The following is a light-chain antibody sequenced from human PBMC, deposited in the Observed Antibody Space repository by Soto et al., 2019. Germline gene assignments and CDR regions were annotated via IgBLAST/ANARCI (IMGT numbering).Light chain of an antibody. V-gene: IGLV2-11*01. CDR2: DVS. CDR3: CSYARTYRLMI. J-gene: IGLJ2*01. CDR1: SSDVGGHDY. Sequence: QSALTQPASVSGSPGQSITISCTGTSSDVGGHDYVSWYQHHPAKAPRLMIFDVSQRPSGVPDRFSGSKSGNTASLTISGLQTEDEADYYCCSYARTYRLMIFGEGTKVTVL.